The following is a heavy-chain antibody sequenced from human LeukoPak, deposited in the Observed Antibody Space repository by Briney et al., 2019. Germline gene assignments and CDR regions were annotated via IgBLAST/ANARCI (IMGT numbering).Heavy chain of an antibody. Sequence: GGSLRLSCAASGFTFSSYEMNWVRQAPGKGLEWVSYISSSGSTIYYADSVKGRFTISRDNAKNSLYLQMNSLRAEDTAVYYCARASGYSSVLGVDVWGKGTTVTISS. CDR3: ARASGYSSVLGVDV. CDR1: GFTFSSYE. J-gene: IGHJ6*04. V-gene: IGHV3-48*03. CDR2: ISSSGSTI. D-gene: IGHD5-18*01.